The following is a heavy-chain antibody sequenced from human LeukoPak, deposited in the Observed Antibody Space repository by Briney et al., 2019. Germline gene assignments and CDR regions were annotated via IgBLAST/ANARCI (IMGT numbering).Heavy chain of an antibody. V-gene: IGHV4-59*01. CDR1: GGSISSYY. J-gene: IGHJ4*02. D-gene: IGHD3-22*01. CDR2: IYYSGST. Sequence: SETLSLTCTVSGGSISSYYWSWIRQPPGNGLEWIGSIYYSGSTTYHPSLKSRVTISVDTSKNQFSLKLSSVTAADTAVYYCARDLYYYDSSGYYYRYFDYWCQGTLVTVSS. CDR3: ARDLYYYDSSGYYYRYFDY.